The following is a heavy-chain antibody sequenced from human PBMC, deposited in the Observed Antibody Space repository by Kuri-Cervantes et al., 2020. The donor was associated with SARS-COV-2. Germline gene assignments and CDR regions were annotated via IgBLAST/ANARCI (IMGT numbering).Heavy chain of an antibody. V-gene: IGHV3-30*02. CDR3: AKVGQQLVPDWFDP. J-gene: IGHJ5*02. CDR1: GFTSSSYG. D-gene: IGHD6-13*01. CDR2: IRYDGSNK. Sequence: GGSLRLSCAASGFTSSSYGMHWVRQAPGKGLEWVAFIRYDGSNKYYADSVKGRFTISRDNSKNTLYLQMNSLRAEDTAVYYCAKVGQQLVPDWFDPWGQGTLVTVSS.